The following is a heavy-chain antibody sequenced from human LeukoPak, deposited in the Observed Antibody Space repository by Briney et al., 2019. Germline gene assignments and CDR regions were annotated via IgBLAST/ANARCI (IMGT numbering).Heavy chain of an antibody. CDR3: ARFPITGTTRIDP. Sequence: SETLSLTCTVSGGSISSSSYYWGWIRQPPGKGLEWIGSIYYSGSTYYNPSLKSRVTISVDTSKNQFSLKLSSVTAADTAVYYCARFPITGTTRIDPWGQGTLVTVSS. D-gene: IGHD1-7*01. J-gene: IGHJ5*02. V-gene: IGHV4-39*01. CDR1: GGSISSSSYY. CDR2: IYYSGST.